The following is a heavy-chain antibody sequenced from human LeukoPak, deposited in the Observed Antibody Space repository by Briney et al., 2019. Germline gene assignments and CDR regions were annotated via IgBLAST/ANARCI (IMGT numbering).Heavy chain of an antibody. J-gene: IGHJ4*02. CDR1: GGSFSGYY. CDR3: ARGRGDSSGYYRFDY. V-gene: IGHV4-34*01. Sequence: SETLSLTCAVYGGSFSGYYWNWIRQPPGKGLEWIGEINHTGSTNYNPSLKSRVTISVDTSKNQFSLKLSSVTAADTAVYYCARGRGDSSGYYRFDYWGQGTLVTVSS. D-gene: IGHD3-22*01. CDR2: INHTGST.